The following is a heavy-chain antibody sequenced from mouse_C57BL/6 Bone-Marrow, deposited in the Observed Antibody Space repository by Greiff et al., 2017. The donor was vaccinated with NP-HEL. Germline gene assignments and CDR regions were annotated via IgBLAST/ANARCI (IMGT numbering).Heavy chain of an antibody. CDR3: ARAPGCFDY. V-gene: IGHV1-19*01. D-gene: IGHD3-3*01. Sequence: EVQLVESGPVLVKPGASVKMSCKASGYTFTDYYMNWVKQSHGKSLEWIGVINPYNGGTSYNQKFKGKATLTVDKSSSTAYMELNSLTSEDSAVYYCARAPGCFDYWGQGTTLTVSS. CDR1: GYTFTDYY. CDR2: INPYNGGT. J-gene: IGHJ2*01.